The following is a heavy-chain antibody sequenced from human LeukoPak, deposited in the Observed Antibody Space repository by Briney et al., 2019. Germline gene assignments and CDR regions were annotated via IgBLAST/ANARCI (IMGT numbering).Heavy chain of an antibody. J-gene: IGHJ5*02. D-gene: IGHD2-2*01. CDR3: VGARSSLWSRQVSIWFDP. V-gene: IGHV3-7*01. Sequence: PGGSLRLSCSGSGFTFSHHWMTWVRQAPGKGLEWVANIKFDGGEKFYGDSVKGRFTISRDNAKNSLYLQMNSLRAEDTATYFCVGARSSLWSRQVSIWFDPWGQGTLVTVSS. CDR2: IKFDGGEK. CDR1: GFTFSHHW.